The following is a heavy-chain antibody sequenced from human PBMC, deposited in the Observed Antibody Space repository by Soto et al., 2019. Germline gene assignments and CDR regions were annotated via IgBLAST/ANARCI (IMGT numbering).Heavy chain of an antibody. CDR1: EYTFTGYY. Sequence: ASVKVSCKASEYTFTGYYMHWVRQAPGQGLEWMGWINPNSGGTNYAQKFQGRVTMTRDTSISTAYMELSRLRSDDTAVYYCARAGSRGYQLMNWFDPWGQGTLVTVSS. J-gene: IGHJ5*02. CDR3: ARAGSRGYQLMNWFDP. CDR2: INPNSGGT. V-gene: IGHV1-2*02. D-gene: IGHD2-2*01.